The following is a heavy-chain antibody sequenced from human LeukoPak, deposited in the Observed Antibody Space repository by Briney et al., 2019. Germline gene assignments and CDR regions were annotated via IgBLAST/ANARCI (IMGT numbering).Heavy chain of an antibody. V-gene: IGHV3-30*02. CDR1: GFTFSSYG. Sequence: GGSLRLSCAASGFTFSSYGMHWVRHAPGKGLEWVAFIRYDGSDKYYADSVKGRFTISRDNSKNTLYLQMNSLRAEDTAAYYCANLPIRGSGSYYTDYWGQGTLVTVSS. CDR3: ANLPIRGSGSYYTDY. D-gene: IGHD3-10*01. CDR2: IRYDGSDK. J-gene: IGHJ4*02.